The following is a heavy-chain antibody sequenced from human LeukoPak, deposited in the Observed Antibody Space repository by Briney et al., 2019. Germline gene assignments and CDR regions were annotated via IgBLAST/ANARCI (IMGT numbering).Heavy chain of an antibody. Sequence: SVKVSCKASGGTFSSYAISWVRQAPGQGLEWMGRIIPIFGTANYAQKFQGRVTITTDESTSTAYMELSSPRAEDTAVYYCARDPWGRWELPFDYWGQGTLVTVSS. D-gene: IGHD1-26*01. J-gene: IGHJ4*02. CDR1: GGTFSSYA. CDR2: IIPIFGTA. CDR3: ARDPWGRWELPFDY. V-gene: IGHV1-69*05.